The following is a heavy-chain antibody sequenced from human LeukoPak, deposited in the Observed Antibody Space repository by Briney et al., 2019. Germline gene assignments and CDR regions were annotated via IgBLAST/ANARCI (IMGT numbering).Heavy chain of an antibody. CDR3: ARVDTAMADYYYYGMDV. V-gene: IGHV4-59*01. CDR1: GGSISSYY. D-gene: IGHD5-18*01. CDR2: IYYSGST. Sequence: SETLSLTCTVSGGSISSYYWSWIRQPPGKGLEWIGYIYYSGSTNYNPSLKSRVTISVDTSKNQFSLKLSSVTAADTAVYYCARVDTAMADYYYYGMDVWAQGTTVTVSS. J-gene: IGHJ6*02.